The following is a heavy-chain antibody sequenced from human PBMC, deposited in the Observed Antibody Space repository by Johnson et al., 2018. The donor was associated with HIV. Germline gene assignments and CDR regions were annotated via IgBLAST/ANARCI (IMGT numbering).Heavy chain of an antibody. CDR3: ARPTVYSSSWYNAFDI. Sequence: VQLVESGGGLVQPGGSLRLSCAASGFTVSSNYMSWVRQAPGKGLEWVSLIYSGDSTYYADSVKGRFTISRDNSKNTLYLQMKSLRAEDKAVYYCARPTVYSSSWYNAFDIWGQGTMVTVSS. J-gene: IGHJ3*02. CDR2: IYSGDST. D-gene: IGHD6-13*01. CDR1: GFTVSSNY. V-gene: IGHV3-66*04.